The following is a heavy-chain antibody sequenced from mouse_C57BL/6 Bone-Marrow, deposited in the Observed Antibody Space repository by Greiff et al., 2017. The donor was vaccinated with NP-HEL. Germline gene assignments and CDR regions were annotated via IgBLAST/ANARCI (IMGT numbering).Heavy chain of an antibody. J-gene: IGHJ3*01. Sequence: QVQLKQPGAELVKPGASVKLSCKASGYTFTSYWMQWVKQRPGQGLEWIGEIDPSDSYTNYNQKFKGKATLTVDTSSSTAYMQLSSLTSEDSAVYYGASRIYYDYEGFAYWGQGTLVTVSA. D-gene: IGHD2-4*01. V-gene: IGHV1-50*01. CDR2: IDPSDSYT. CDR1: GYTFTSYW. CDR3: ASRIYYDYEGFAY.